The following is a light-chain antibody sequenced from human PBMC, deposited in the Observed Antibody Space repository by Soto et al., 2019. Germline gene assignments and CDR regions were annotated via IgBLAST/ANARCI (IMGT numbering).Light chain of an antibody. V-gene: IGLV2-14*01. CDR2: EVN. CDR3: FSFKTTSTHV. Sequence: SALTQPASLSGSPGQSITISCTGTSSDIGAYDYVSWFQQHPGKAPKLMISEVNNRPSGVSNRFSGSKSGNTAYLTISGLQVEDEPEYFCFSFKTTSTHVFGTGPKVTVL. J-gene: IGLJ1*01. CDR1: SSDIGAYDY.